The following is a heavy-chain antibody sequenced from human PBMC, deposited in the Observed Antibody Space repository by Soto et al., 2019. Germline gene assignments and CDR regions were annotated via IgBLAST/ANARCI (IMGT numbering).Heavy chain of an antibody. CDR1: GGTFSRYT. CDR3: ARDPPPPDY. Sequence: ASVKVSCKASGGTFSRYTISWVRQAPGQGLEWMGWISAYNGNTNYAQKLQGRVTMTTDTSTSTAYMELRSLRSDDTAVYYCARDPPPPDYWGQGTLVTVSS. J-gene: IGHJ4*01. CDR2: ISAYNGNT. V-gene: IGHV1-18*01.